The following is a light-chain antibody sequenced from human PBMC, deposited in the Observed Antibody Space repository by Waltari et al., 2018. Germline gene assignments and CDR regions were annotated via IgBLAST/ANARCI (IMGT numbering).Light chain of an antibody. CDR2: DVS. CDR3: SSYSIKITL. V-gene: IGLV2-14*03. Sequence: QSPLTQPASVSESPGQSITVSCTAQTSDIRRNNYVSCDQQHPGRATKLIIYDVSNRPSGVSNRFSGSKSGNTASLTISGLQIEDEADFYCSSYSIKITLFGGGTKVTVL. CDR1: TSDIRRNNY. J-gene: IGLJ2*01.